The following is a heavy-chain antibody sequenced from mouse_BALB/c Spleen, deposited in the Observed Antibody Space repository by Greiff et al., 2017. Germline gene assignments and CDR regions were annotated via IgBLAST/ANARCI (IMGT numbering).Heavy chain of an antibody. J-gene: IGHJ4*01. CDR2: IRSKSNNYAT. CDR1: GFTFNTYA. Sequence: EVQGVESGGGLVQPKGSLKLSCAASGFTFNTYAMHWVCQAPGKGLEWVARIRSKSNNYATYYADSVKDRFTISRDDSQSMLYLQMNNLKTEDTAMYYCVRERGVSYAMDYWGQGTSVTVSS. V-gene: IGHV10-3*03. CDR3: VRERGVSYAMDY.